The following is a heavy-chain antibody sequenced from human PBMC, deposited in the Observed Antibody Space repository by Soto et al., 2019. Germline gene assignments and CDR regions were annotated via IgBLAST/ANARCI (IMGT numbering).Heavy chain of an antibody. V-gene: IGHV4-59*08. D-gene: IGHD5-12*01. Sequence: SETLSLTCTVSGGSISSYYWSWIRQPPGKGLEWIGYIYYSGSTNYNPSLKSRVPISVDTSKNQFSLKLSSVTAADTAVYYCARHCGYDKYYFDYWGQGTLVTVSS. CDR3: ARHCGYDKYYFDY. CDR2: IYYSGST. J-gene: IGHJ4*02. CDR1: GGSISSYY.